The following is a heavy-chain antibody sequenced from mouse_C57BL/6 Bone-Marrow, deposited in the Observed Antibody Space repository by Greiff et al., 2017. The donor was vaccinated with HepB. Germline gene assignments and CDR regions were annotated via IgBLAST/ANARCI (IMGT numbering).Heavy chain of an antibody. J-gene: IGHJ4*01. CDR1: GFTFSSYA. D-gene: IGHD2-3*01. V-gene: IGHV5-9-1*02. CDR2: ISSGGDYI. Sequence: EVKVVESGEGLVKPGGSLKLSCAASGFTFSSYAMSWVRQTPEKRLEWVAYISSGGDYIYYADTVKGRFTISRDNARNTLYLQMSSLKSEDTAMYYCTRGLDDGYYRGDAMDYWGQGTSVTVSS. CDR3: TRGLDDGYYRGDAMDY.